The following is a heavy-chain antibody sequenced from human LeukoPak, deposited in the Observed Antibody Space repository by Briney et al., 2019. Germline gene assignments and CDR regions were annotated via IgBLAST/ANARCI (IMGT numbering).Heavy chain of an antibody. Sequence: EASVKVSCKASGYTFTSYGISWVRQAPGQGLEWMGWISAYNGNTNYAQKLQGRVTMTTDTSTSTAYMELRSLRSDDTAVYYCARGGRIVGATRPFDYWGQGTLVTVSS. V-gene: IGHV1-18*01. CDR2: ISAYNGNT. D-gene: IGHD1-26*01. J-gene: IGHJ4*02. CDR3: ARGGRIVGATRPFDY. CDR1: GYTFTSYG.